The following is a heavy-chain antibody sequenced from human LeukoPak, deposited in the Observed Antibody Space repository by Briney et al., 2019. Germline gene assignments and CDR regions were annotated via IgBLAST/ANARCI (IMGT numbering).Heavy chain of an antibody. J-gene: IGHJ4*02. Sequence: ALVKVSCKASGGTFSSYAISWVRQAPGQGLEWMGGIIPIFGTANYAQKFQGRVTITADESTSTAYMELSSLRSEDTAVYYCARGVAQRWLQLRGYYFDYWGQGTLVTVSS. CDR2: IIPIFGTA. CDR3: ARGVAQRWLQLRGYYFDY. D-gene: IGHD5-24*01. V-gene: IGHV1-69*13. CDR1: GGTFSSYA.